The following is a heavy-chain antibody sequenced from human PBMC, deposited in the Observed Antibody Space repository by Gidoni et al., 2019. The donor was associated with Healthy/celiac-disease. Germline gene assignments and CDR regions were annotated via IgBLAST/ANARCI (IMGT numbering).Heavy chain of an antibody. V-gene: IGHV4-59*01. CDR3: ARGRGMALGP. D-gene: IGHD6-13*01. Sequence: QVQLQESGPGLVKPSETLSLTCTVSSGSISSYYWSWIRQPPGKGLEWIGYIYYSGSTNYNPSLKSRVTISVDTSKNQFSLKLSSVTAADTAVYYCARGRGMALGPWGQGTLVTVSS. CDR1: SGSISSYY. CDR2: IYYSGST. J-gene: IGHJ5*02.